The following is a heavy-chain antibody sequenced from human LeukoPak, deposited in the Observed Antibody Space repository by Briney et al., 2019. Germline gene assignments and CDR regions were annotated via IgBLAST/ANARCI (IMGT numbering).Heavy chain of an antibody. D-gene: IGHD6-13*01. CDR1: GGSISSYY. V-gene: IGHV4-30-4*08. CDR2: IYYSGST. Sequence: SETLSLTCTVSGGSISSYYWTWVRQPPGKGLEWIGYIYYSGSTYYNPSLKSRVTISVDTSKNQFSLKLSSVTAADTAVYCCARVLAAAATGGPYYFDSWGQGTLVTVSS. CDR3: ARVLAAAATGGPYYFDS. J-gene: IGHJ4*02.